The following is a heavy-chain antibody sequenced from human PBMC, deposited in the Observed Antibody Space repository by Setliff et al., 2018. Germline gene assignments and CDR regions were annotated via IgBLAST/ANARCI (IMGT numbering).Heavy chain of an antibody. CDR1: GVSITSGHY. Sequence: PSETLSLTCGVSGVSITSGHYWGWIRQSPGKGLEWLATIHQRGRTYYNPSLNSRVTISLDTSKNHFPLKLRSVTAEDSAVYYCASPGRDNLDSPFDAFDIWGQGTKVTV. CDR2: IHQRGRT. D-gene: IGHD3-3*01. V-gene: IGHV4-38-2*01. J-gene: IGHJ3*02. CDR3: ASPGRDNLDSPFDAFDI.